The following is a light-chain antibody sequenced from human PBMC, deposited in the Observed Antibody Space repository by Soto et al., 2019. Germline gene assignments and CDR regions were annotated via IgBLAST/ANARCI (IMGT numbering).Light chain of an antibody. V-gene: IGLV2-8*01. CDR1: SSDVGGYNY. CDR3: SSYAGSNIWV. Sequence: QSVLTQPPSASGSPGQSVTISCTGTSSDVGGYNYVSWYQQHPGKAPKLMIYEVSKRPSGVPDRFSGSKSSNTASLTVSGLQPEDEDDYYCSSYAGSNIWVFGGGTKFTVL. CDR2: EVS. J-gene: IGLJ3*02.